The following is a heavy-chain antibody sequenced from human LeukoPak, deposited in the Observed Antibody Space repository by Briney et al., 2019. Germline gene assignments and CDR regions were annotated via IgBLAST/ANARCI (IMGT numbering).Heavy chain of an antibody. V-gene: IGHV3-48*02. CDR1: GFSFSSHS. D-gene: IGHD5-18*01. CDR2: ISSSSSTI. CDR3: ARDGYTAMVRPSRYYFDY. Sequence: GGSLRLSCAASGFSFSSHSMNWVREAPGKGLEWVSYISSSSSTIYYAGSVKGRFTISRDNAKNSLYLQMNSLRDEDTAVYYCARDGYTAMVRPSRYYFDYWGQGTLVTVSS. J-gene: IGHJ4*02.